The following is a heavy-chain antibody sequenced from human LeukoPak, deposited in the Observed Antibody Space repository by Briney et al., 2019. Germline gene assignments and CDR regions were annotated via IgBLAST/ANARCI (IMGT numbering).Heavy chain of an antibody. Sequence: PGGSLRLSCAASGLTFSSYAMNWVRQAPGKGLEWVSVISGSAGSTHYADSVKGRFTISRDKSKKTLYLQMNSLRAEDTAAYYCATTRGGYNYGPSFDYWGQGNLVTVSS. CDR1: GLTFSSYA. D-gene: IGHD5-18*01. V-gene: IGHV3-23*01. CDR3: ATTRGGYNYGPSFDY. J-gene: IGHJ4*02. CDR2: ISGSAGST.